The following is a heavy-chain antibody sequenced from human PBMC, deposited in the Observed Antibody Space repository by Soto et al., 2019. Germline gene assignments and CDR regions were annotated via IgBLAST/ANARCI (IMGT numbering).Heavy chain of an antibody. CDR3: AKNQLPNLIVAPIFDY. CDR2: ISGSGGST. V-gene: IGHV3-23*01. CDR1: GFTFSSYA. D-gene: IGHD5-12*01. Sequence: GGSLRLSCAASGFTFSSYAMSWVRQAPGKGLEWVSAISGSGGSTYYADSVKGRFTISRDNSKNTLYLQMNSLRAEDTAVYYCAKNQLPNLIVAPIFDYWGQGTLVTVSS. J-gene: IGHJ4*02.